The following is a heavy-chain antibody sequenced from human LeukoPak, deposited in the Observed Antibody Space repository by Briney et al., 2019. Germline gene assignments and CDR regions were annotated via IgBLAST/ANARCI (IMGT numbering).Heavy chain of an antibody. D-gene: IGHD3-10*01. V-gene: IGHV1-8*02. CDR1: GYSFNSYE. Sequence: ASVKVSCKASGYSFNSYEMSWVRQATGQGLEWVGWMNPNSGNTGYAQKFQGRVTMTRNTSISTAYMELSSLRSEDTAVYYCARWKVRGDTVFLFDPWGQGTLVTVSS. J-gene: IGHJ5*02. CDR2: MNPNSGNT. CDR3: ARWKVRGDTVFLFDP.